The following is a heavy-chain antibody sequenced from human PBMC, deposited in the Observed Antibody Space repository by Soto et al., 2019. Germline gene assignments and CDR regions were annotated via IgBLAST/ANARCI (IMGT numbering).Heavy chain of an antibody. J-gene: IGHJ6*03. CDR2: INPSGGST. CDR3: ARDPTHCSSTSCYDYYYYYYYMDV. Sequence: ASVKVSCKASGYTFTSYYMHWVRQAPGQGLEWMGIINPSGGSTSYAQKFQGRVTMTRDTSTSTVYMELSSLRSEDTAVYYCARDPTHCSSTSCYDYYYYYYYMDVWGKGTTVTVSS. CDR1: GYTFTSYY. V-gene: IGHV1-46*03. D-gene: IGHD2-2*01.